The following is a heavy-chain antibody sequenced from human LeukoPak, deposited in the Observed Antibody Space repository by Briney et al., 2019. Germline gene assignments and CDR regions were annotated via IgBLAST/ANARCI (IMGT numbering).Heavy chain of an antibody. J-gene: IGHJ4*02. V-gene: IGHV1-2*02. CDR1: GYTFTGYY. D-gene: IGHD1-26*01. CDR2: INPNSGGT. CDR3: ARWGWEPY. Sequence: ASVKVSCKASGYTFTGYYMHWVRQAPGQGLEWMGWINPNSGGTNYAQKFQGRVTMTRDMSTSTVYMELSSLRSEDTAVYYCARWGWEPYWGQGTLVTVSS.